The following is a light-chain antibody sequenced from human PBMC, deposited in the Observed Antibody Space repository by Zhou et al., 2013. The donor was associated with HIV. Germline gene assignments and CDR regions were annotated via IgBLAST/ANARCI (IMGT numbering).Light chain of an antibody. CDR2: KAS. V-gene: IGKV1-5*03. CDR1: QSISTY. J-gene: IGKJ1*01. CDR3: QQYGSSIPT. Sequence: DIQMTQSPSTLSATVGDRVTITCRASQSISTYLAWYQQKPGKAPKLLLFKASDLEGGVPSRFSGSGSGTEFTLTISRLEPEDFAVYYCQQYGSSIPTFGQGTKVEI.